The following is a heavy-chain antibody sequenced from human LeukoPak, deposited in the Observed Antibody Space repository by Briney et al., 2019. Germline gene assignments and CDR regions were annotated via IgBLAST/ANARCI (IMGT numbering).Heavy chain of an antibody. J-gene: IGHJ5*02. CDR1: GYTFTGYY. Sequence: ASVKVSCKASGYTFTGYYMHWVRQAPGQGLEWMGRINPNSGGTNYAQKFQGRVTMTRDTSTSTVYMELSSLRSEDTAVYYCCSGYSYEFSDPWGQGTLVTVSS. V-gene: IGHV1-2*06. D-gene: IGHD5-18*01. CDR2: INPNSGGT. CDR3: CSGYSYEFSDP.